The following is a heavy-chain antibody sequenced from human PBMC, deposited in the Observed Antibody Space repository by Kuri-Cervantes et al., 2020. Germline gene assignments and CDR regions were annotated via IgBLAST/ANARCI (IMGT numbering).Heavy chain of an antibody. CDR3: ARQTVTTSYDY. CDR1: GYTFTNYW. V-gene: IGHV5-51*01. D-gene: IGHD4-17*01. J-gene: IGHJ4*02. CDR2: IYPDDSDT. Sequence: GGSLRLSCKGSGYTFTNYWIGWVRQMPGKGLEWMGIIYPDDSDTTYSPSFEGQVTFSADKSISTAYLQWSSLKASDTAVYYCARQTVTTSYDYWGQGTLVTVSS.